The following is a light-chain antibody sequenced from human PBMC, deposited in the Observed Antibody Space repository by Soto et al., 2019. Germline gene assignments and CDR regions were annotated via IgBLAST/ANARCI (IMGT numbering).Light chain of an antibody. CDR3: QQYGSSPLSST. J-gene: IGKJ5*01. Sequence: PGARVTLSCRASQSVSSSYLTWYQQKPGQAPRLLIYGASTRATDIPDRFSGRGSGTDFTLTISRLEPEDFAVYYCQQYGSSPLSSTFGQGTRLENK. CDR1: QSVSSSY. V-gene: IGKV3-20*01. CDR2: GAS.